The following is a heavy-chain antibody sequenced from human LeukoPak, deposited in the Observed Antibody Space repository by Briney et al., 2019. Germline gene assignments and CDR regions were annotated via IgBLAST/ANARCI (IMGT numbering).Heavy chain of an antibody. CDR1: GFTFSTYT. CDR2: MSSTSYFI. D-gene: IGHD3-9*01. CDR3: ASSVYFDITGYMRGLYYFDY. Sequence: KPGGSLRLSCAASGFTFSTYTMNWVRQTPGQGLEWVSSMSSTSYFIYYADSVRGRFTISRDNANNLLYLQMNSLTADDTAVYYCASSVYFDITGYMRGLYYFDYWGQGSLVTVSS. J-gene: IGHJ4*02. V-gene: IGHV3-21*04.